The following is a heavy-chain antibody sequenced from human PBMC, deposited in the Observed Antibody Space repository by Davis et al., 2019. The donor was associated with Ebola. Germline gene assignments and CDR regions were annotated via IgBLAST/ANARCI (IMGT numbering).Heavy chain of an antibody. V-gene: IGHV3-21*01. Sequence: GGSLRLSCAASGFTFSSYSMNWVRQAPGKGLEWVSSICSSSSNIYYADSVKGRFTISRDNPKNSLYLQMNSLRAEDPAVYYCARDYYGPLYYYGMDVWGQGTTVTVSS. D-gene: IGHD3-10*01. J-gene: IGHJ6*02. CDR1: GFTFSSYS. CDR2: ICSSSSNI. CDR3: ARDYYGPLYYYGMDV.